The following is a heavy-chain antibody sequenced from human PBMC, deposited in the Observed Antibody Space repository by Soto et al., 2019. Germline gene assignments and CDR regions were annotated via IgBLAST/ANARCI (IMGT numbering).Heavy chain of an antibody. D-gene: IGHD1-26*01. CDR2: INPSGGST. J-gene: IGHJ6*02. CDR1: GYTFTSYY. V-gene: IGHV1-46*01. CDR3: ARDRLTWELPYYYYYGMDV. Sequence: GASVKVSCKASGYTFTSYYMHWVRQAPGQGLEWMGIINPSGGSTSYAQKFQGRVTMTRDTSTSTVYMELSSLRSEDTAVYYCARDRLTWELPYYYYYGMDVWGQGTTVTVSS.